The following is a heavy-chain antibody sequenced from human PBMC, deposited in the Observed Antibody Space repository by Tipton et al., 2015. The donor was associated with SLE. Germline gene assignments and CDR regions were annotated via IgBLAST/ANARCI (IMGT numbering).Heavy chain of an antibody. CDR1: GYSISSGYY. J-gene: IGHJ4*02. D-gene: IGHD6-6*01. Sequence: TLSLTCTVSGYSISSGYYWGWIRRPPGKGLEWIGSVYHSGGTYYNPSLKSRVTISVDTSKNQFSLKLSSVTAADTAVYYYSRDSGYSSSFDYWGQGTLVTVSS. V-gene: IGHV4-38-2*02. CDR2: VYHSGGT. CDR3: SRDSGYSSSFDY.